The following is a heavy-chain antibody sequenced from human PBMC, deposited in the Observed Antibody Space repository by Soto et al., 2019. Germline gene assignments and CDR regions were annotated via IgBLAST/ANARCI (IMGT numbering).Heavy chain of an antibody. D-gene: IGHD3-22*01. CDR3: ARSHPDFDYYGSPPRAPFDY. J-gene: IGHJ4*02. CDR1: GFSVSSNY. V-gene: IGHV3-53*01. CDR2: IYSGGST. Sequence: EVQLVESGGGLIQPGGFLRLSCAASGFSVSSNYMSWVRQAPGKGLEWVSLIYSGGSTYYADSVKGRFTISRDNSKNTLYLQIDGLRAEDTAVYYCARSHPDFDYYGSPPRAPFDYWGQGTLVSVSS.